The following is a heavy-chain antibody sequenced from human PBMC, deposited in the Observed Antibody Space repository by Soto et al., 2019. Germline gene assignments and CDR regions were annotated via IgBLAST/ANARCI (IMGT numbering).Heavy chain of an antibody. CDR2: IIHVFGAT. J-gene: IGHJ4*02. V-gene: IGHV1-69*01. Sequence: QVRLVQSGAEVKKPGSSVKVSCTASGDLFSRNAFNWVRQAPGQGREWIGRIIHVFGATIYEQKFQGRLTITAEESTQPAYMELTRLTSDDTAMYFCARDRHDFGDYIRHPDWGQGTLVTVSS. CDR1: GDLFSRNA. CDR3: ARDRHDFGDYIRHPD. D-gene: IGHD4-17*01.